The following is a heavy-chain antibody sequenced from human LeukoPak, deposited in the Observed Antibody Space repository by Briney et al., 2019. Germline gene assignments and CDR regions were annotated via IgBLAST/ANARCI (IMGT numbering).Heavy chain of an antibody. CDR3: ARGYDSSGHYIDY. CDR2: MNPNCCNT. J-gene: IGHJ4*02. V-gene: IGHV1-8*01. Sequence: TVNLSCKSSGYTFTSYDINWARQATGQALEWMGGMNPNCCNTGHTQKVQDRVTMTRNTSRSTAYMELRSLRSEGTAVYYCARGYDSSGHYIDYWGQGTLVTVSS. D-gene: IGHD3-22*01. CDR1: GYTFTSYD.